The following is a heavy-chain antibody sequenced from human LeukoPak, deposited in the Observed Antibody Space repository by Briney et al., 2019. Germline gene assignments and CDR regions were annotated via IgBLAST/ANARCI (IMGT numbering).Heavy chain of an antibody. Sequence: GGSLRLSCAASGFTFSYYSMNWVRQAPGRGLEWVSCISSSSSLIFYSNSVRGRFTISRDNAKNLLYLHMNSLRVEDTAVYYCAKVDRGDYSSSPVPYYNYYMNVWGKGTTVTVSS. CDR1: GFTFSYYS. CDR2: ISSSSSLI. V-gene: IGHV3-21*01. CDR3: AKVDRGDYSSSPVPYYNYYMNV. D-gene: IGHD6-13*01. J-gene: IGHJ6*03.